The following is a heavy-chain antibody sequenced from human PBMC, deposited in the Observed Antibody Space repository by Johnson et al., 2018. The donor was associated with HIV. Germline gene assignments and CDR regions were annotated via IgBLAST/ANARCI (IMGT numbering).Heavy chain of an antibody. Sequence: QVQLVESGGGLVKPGGSLRLSCAASGFTFSDYYMSWIRQAPGKGLEWVSYISSSGSTIYYADSVKGRFTISRDNAKNSLYLQMNSLRAEDTAVYSCARDLRFNRTVQGLIIISGVFDMWGQGTMVTVSS. V-gene: IGHV3-11*04. D-gene: IGHD3-10*01. J-gene: IGHJ3*02. CDR3: ARDLRFNRTVQGLIIISGVFDM. CDR2: ISSSGSTI. CDR1: GFTFSDYY.